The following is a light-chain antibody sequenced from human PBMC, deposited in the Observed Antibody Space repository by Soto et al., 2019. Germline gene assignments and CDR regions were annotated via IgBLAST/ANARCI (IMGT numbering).Light chain of an antibody. V-gene: IGKV1-5*01. CDR2: DAS. CDR1: QSISSW. J-gene: IGKJ1*01. Sequence: DIQMTQSPSTLSASVGDRVSITCRASQSISSWLAWYQQKPGKAPKLLIYDASSLESGVPSRFSGSGSGTEFTLTISSLQSEDFAVYYCQQYNNWPPITFGQGTKVDI. CDR3: QQYNNWPPIT.